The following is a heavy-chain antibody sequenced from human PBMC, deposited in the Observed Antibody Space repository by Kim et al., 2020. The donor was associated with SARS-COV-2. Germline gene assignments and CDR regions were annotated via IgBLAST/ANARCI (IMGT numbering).Heavy chain of an antibody. D-gene: IGHD6-19*01. Sequence: GGSLRLSCAASGFTFSSYCMHWVRQAPGKGLVWVSRINSDGSSTSYADSVKGRFTISRDNAKNTLYLQMTSLRAEDTAVYYCARDKAHQEWLVRAYYGMDVWGQGTTVTFSS. J-gene: IGHJ6*02. V-gene: IGHV3-74*01. CDR3: ARDKAHQEWLVRAYYGMDV. CDR2: INSDGSST. CDR1: GFTFSSYC.